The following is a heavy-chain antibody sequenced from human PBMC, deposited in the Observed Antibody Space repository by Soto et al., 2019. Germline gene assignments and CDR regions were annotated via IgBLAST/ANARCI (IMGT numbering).Heavy chain of an antibody. Sequence: QVQLVESGGGVVQPGRSLRLSCAASGFTFSNSGMHWVRQAPGKGLEWVAVISFDGNTQFYADSVKGRFSISRDNSKNTLYLDMKSLRADDAAVYYCTGQIASGHWGQGTLVTVSS. J-gene: IGHJ4*02. V-gene: IGHV3-30*03. D-gene: IGHD2-8*02. CDR3: TGQIASGH. CDR2: ISFDGNTQ. CDR1: GFTFSNSG.